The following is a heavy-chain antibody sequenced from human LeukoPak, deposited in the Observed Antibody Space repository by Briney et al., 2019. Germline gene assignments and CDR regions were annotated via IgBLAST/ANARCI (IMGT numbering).Heavy chain of an antibody. D-gene: IGHD4-17*01. Sequence: GRSLRLSCAASGFTFSSYGMHWVRQAPGKGLEWVAVISYDGSNKYYADSVKGRFTISRDNSKNTLYLQMDSLRVDDTAVYYCARERSDYWGQGTLVTVSS. V-gene: IGHV3-30*03. CDR3: ARERSDY. J-gene: IGHJ4*02. CDR2: ISYDGSNK. CDR1: GFTFSSYG.